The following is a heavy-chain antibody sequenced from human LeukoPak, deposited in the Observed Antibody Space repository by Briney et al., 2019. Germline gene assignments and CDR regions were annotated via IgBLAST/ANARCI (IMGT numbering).Heavy chain of an antibody. Sequence: GGSLRLSCAASGFTFSSYAMHWVRQAPGKGLEWVAVISYDGSNKYYADSVKGRFTISRDNSKNTLYLQMNSLRAEDTAVYYCARDPQVCGGDCYRKAPSDYWGQGTLVTVSS. CDR2: ISYDGSNK. J-gene: IGHJ4*02. D-gene: IGHD2-21*02. V-gene: IGHV3-30-3*01. CDR1: GFTFSSYA. CDR3: ARDPQVCGGDCYRKAPSDY.